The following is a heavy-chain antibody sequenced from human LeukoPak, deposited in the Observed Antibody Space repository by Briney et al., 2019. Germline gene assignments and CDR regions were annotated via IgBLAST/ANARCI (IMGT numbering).Heavy chain of an antibody. CDR1: GFTFSSYA. V-gene: IGHV3-30-3*01. CDR3: AREEVWFGEYYFDY. D-gene: IGHD3-10*01. J-gene: IGHJ4*02. Sequence: GSLRLSCAASGFTFSSYARHWVRQAPGKGLEWVAVISYDGSNKYYADSVKGRFTISRDNSKNTLYLQMNSLRAEDTAVYYCAREEVWFGEYYFDYWGQGTLVTVSS. CDR2: ISYDGSNK.